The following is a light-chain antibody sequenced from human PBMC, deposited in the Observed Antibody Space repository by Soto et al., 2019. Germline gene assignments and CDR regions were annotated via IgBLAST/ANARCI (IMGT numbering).Light chain of an antibody. CDR3: QQRSNWPLT. J-gene: IGKJ5*01. Sequence: EIVLTQSPATLSLSPGERATLSCRASHSVKTFLVWYQQRPGQAPRLLIYDASHRAAGIPARFSGSGSGTDFTLTISSLEPEDFAVYYCQQRSNWPLTFGGGTRLEIK. CDR2: DAS. CDR1: HSVKTF. V-gene: IGKV3-11*01.